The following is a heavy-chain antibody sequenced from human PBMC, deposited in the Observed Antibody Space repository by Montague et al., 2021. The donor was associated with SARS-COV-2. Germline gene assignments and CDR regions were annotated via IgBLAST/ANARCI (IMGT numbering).Heavy chain of an antibody. D-gene: IGHD5-24*01. CDR2: VSHPGSA. Sequence: SETLSLTCAVYTEAFNGYYWTWIRQPPGKGLEWIGDVSHPGSAKYNPSLKGRVTISVNTWRKQLSLRLTSVTAADTATYYCARGVYNRVMFVVSPRYYFDYWGQGNMVAVSA. V-gene: IGHV4-34*01. J-gene: IGHJ4*02. CDR1: TEAFNGYY. CDR3: ARGVYNRVMFVVSPRYYFDY.